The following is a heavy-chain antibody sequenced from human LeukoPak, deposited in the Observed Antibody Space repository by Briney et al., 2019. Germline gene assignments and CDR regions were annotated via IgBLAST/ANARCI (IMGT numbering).Heavy chain of an antibody. CDR2: INNSGGTI. V-gene: IGHV3-48*03. CDR1: GFTFSNYE. CDR3: ARVIGWPTY. Sequence: GGSLRLSCAASGFTFSNYEMNWARQAPGRGLEWISYINNSGGTIYYVDSVKGRFTMSRDNAKNTLYLQMNSLRAEDTAVYYCARVIGWPTYWGQGTLVTVSS. D-gene: IGHD3-22*01. J-gene: IGHJ4*02.